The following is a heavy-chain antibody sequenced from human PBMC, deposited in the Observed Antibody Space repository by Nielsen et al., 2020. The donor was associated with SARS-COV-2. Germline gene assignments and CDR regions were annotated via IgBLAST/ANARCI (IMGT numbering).Heavy chain of an antibody. Sequence: SVKVSCKASGGTFSSYAISWVRQAPGQGLEWMGRIIPILGIANYAQKFQGRVTITADKSTSTAYMELSSLRSEDTAVYYCASSYYGDYVFDYWGQGTLVTVSS. J-gene: IGHJ4*02. V-gene: IGHV1-69*04. D-gene: IGHD4-17*01. CDR2: IIPILGIA. CDR3: ASSYYGDYVFDY. CDR1: GGTFSSYA.